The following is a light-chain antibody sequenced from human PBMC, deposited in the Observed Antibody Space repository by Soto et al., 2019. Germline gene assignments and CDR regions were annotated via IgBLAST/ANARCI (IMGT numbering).Light chain of an antibody. J-gene: IGLJ2*01. V-gene: IGLV1-51*01. CDR2: DKN. CDR1: SSNIGSNY. Sequence: QSVLKQPPSVSAAPGEKGSLSCSGGSSNIGSNYVYWHQQLPGAAPKLLIFDKNKRPSEIPARLSGSTSGTSATLGITGLQSGDEVDYYCGTWDSSLPVSVVFGGGTKLTVL. CDR3: GTWDSSLPVSVV.